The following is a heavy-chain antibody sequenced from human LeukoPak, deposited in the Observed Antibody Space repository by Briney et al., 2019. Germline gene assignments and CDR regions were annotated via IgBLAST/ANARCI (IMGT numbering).Heavy chain of an antibody. CDR1: GGSISTYY. V-gene: IGHV4-59*08. J-gene: IGHJ3*02. CDR3: ARAGVGRGDDAFDI. CDR2: IYYTGST. D-gene: IGHD3-3*01. Sequence: SETLSLTCTVSGGSISTYYWSWIRQPPGKGLEWIGYIYYTGSTNYNPSLKRRVTISVDTSKNQFSLKLRSVTAADTAVYYCARAGVGRGDDAFDIWGQGTMVTVSS.